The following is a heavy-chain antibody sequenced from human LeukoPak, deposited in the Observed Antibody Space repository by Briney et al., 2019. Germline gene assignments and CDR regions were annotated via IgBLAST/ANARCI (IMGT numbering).Heavy chain of an antibody. V-gene: IGHV4-34*01. CDR1: GGSFSGYY. J-gene: IGHJ4*02. D-gene: IGHD3-22*01. CDR2: INHSGIT. Sequence: SETLSLTCAVYGGSFSGYYWSWIRQPPGKGLEWIGEINHSGITNYNPSLKSRVTISVDTSKSQFSLRLRSVTAADTAIYYCASEPINYEKPPHWGQGTLVTVSS. CDR3: ASEPINYEKPPH.